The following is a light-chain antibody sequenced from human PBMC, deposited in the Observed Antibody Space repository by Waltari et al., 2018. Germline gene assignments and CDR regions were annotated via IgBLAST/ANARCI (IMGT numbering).Light chain of an antibody. V-gene: IGKV1-5*03. CDR2: KAS. CDR1: QSIGSW. J-gene: IGKJ3*01. Sequence: DTQMSQYPSTLYASVGDGGTITCRASQSIGSWLAWYQQKPGKAPKLLIYKASSLEGGVPSRFSGRGSGTDFTFTISSRQPDDFAVYFCQQYTTFPTFGPGTKVDI. CDR3: QQYTTFPT.